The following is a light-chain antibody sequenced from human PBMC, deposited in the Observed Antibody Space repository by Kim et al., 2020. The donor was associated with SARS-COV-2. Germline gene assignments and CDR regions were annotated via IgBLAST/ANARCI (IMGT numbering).Light chain of an antibody. Sequence: RVSITYTGSISHIGVGYDVPWYHQIPETAPKLLIYGNTHRPSGVPDRFSGSKSGTTASLVITGLQAEDEADYYSQSYDSRLSGWVFGGGTQLTVL. CDR1: ISHIGVGYD. CDR3: QSYDSRLSGWV. J-gene: IGLJ3*02. CDR2: GNT. V-gene: IGLV1-40*01.